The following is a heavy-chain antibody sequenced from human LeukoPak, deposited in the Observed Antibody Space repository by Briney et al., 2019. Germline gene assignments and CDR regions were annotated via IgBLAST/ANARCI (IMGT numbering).Heavy chain of an antibody. CDR3: AKGQELAVAGARDY. CDR2: ISGSGDST. V-gene: IGHV3-23*01. Sequence: PGGSLRLSCAASGLTLSSYAMSWVRQAPGKGLEWVSAISGSGDSTYYADSVKGRFTISRDTSKNTLYLQMNSLRAEDTAVYYCAKGQELAVAGARDYWGQGTLVTVSS. D-gene: IGHD6-19*01. CDR1: GLTLSSYA. J-gene: IGHJ4*02.